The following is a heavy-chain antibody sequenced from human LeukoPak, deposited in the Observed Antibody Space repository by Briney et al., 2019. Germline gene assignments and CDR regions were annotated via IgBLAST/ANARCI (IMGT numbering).Heavy chain of an antibody. CDR3: ARGSRSGDYDFWSGYYLASYYMDV. CDR2: TIPIFGTA. D-gene: IGHD3-3*01. J-gene: IGHJ6*03. Sequence: SVKVSCKASGGTFSSYAISWVRQAPGQGLEWMGGTIPIFGTANYAQKFQGRVTITTDESTSTAYMELSSLRSEDTAVYYCARGSRSGDYDFWSGYYLASYYMDVWGKGTTVTVSS. V-gene: IGHV1-69*05. CDR1: GGTFSSYA.